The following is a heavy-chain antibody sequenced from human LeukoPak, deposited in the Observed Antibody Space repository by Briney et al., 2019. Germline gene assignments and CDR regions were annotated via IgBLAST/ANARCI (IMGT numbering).Heavy chain of an antibody. CDR1: GGSISGYY. D-gene: IGHD3-9*01. CDR2: IYYSGST. V-gene: IGHV4-59*01. J-gene: IGHJ4*02. CDR3: ARGATYYDILTGP. Sequence: PSETLSLTCTVSGGSISGYYWSWIRQPPGKGLEWIGYIYYSGSTNYNPSLKSRVTISVDTSKNKFSLKLSSVTAADTAVYYCARGATYYDILTGPWGQGTLVTVSS.